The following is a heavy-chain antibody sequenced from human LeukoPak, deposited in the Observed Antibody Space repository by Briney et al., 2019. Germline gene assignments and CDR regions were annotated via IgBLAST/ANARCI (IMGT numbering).Heavy chain of an antibody. CDR3: AIAHTGGGVAFDI. CDR2: IYYSGST. V-gene: IGHV4-59*12. J-gene: IGHJ3*02. D-gene: IGHD1-14*01. Sequence: TSETLSLTCTVSGGSISGYYWSWIRQPPGKGLEWIGSIYYSGSTYYNPSLKSRVTISVDTSKNQFSLKLSSVTAADTAVYYCAIAHTGGGVAFDIWGQGTMVTVSS. CDR1: GGSISGYY.